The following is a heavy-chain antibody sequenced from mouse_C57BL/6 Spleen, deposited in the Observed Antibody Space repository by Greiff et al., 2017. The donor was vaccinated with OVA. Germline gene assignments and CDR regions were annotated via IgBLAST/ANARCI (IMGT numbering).Heavy chain of an antibody. D-gene: IGHD2-3*01. V-gene: IGHV1-59*01. Sequence: QVQLQQPGAELVRPGTSVKLSCKASGYTFTSYWMHWVKQRPGQGLEWIGVIDPSDSYTNYNQKFKGKATLTVDTSSSTAYMQLSSLTSEDSAVYYCARGSDGYSPYYFDYWGQGTTLTVSS. J-gene: IGHJ2*01. CDR1: GYTFTSYW. CDR3: ARGSDGYSPYYFDY. CDR2: IDPSDSYT.